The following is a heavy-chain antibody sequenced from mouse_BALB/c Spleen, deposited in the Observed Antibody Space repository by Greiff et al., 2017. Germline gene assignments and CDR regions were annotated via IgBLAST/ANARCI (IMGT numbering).Heavy chain of an antibody. CDR1: GFTFSSYG. D-gene: IGHD3-3*01. CDR3: ARQGGTWDY. Sequence: EVQLVESGGDLVKPGGSLKLSCAASGFTFSSYGMSWVRQTPDKRLEWVATISSGGSYTYYPDSVKGRFTISRDNAKNTLYLQMSSLKSEDTAMYYCARQGGTWDYWGQGTTLTVSS. CDR2: ISSGGSYT. J-gene: IGHJ2*01. V-gene: IGHV5-6*01.